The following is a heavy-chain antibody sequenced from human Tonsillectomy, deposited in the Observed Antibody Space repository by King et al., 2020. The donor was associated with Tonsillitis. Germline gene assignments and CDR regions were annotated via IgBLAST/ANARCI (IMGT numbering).Heavy chain of an antibody. J-gene: IGHJ4*02. D-gene: IGHD5-18*01. CDR2: ICGSGGST. V-gene: IGHV3-23*04. CDR1: GFTFSSSA. Sequence: VQLVESGGGLVQPGGSLRLSCAASGFTFSSSAMAWVRQAPGKGLEWLSGICGSGGSTYYADSVKGRFTISRDNSKNTLYLQMNILGAEDTARYYCAKVVSTAVVYYFDYWGQGTLVTVSS. CDR3: AKVVSTAVVYYFDY.